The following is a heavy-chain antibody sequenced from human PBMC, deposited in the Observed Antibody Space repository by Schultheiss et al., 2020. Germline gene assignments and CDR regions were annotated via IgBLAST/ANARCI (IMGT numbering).Heavy chain of an antibody. CDR3: ARIIPMGSSGWYFDY. Sequence: TLSLTCAVYGGSFSGYYWSWIRQPPGKALEWLALIDWDDDKYYSTSLKTRLTISKDTSKNQVVLTMTNMDPVDTATYYCARIIPMGSSGWYFDYWGQGTLVTVSS. CDR2: IDWDDDK. J-gene: IGHJ4*02. D-gene: IGHD6-19*01. CDR1: GGSFSGYY. V-gene: IGHV2-70*01.